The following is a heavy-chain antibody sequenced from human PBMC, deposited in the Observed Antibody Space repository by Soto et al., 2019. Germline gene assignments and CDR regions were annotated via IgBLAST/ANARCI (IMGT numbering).Heavy chain of an antibody. V-gene: IGHV2-5*02. CDR3: ALFYTKGSDY. CDR2: IYWDDDK. J-gene: IGHJ4*02. CDR1: GFSLSTSGVG. Sequence: QITLKESGPTLVKPTQTLTLTCTFSGFSLSTSGVGVGWIRQPPGKALEWLTLIYWDDDKRYSPSLKSRLTITKDTSKNQVFLKMTNMDPVDTPTYYCALFYTKGSDYWGQGTLFTVSS. D-gene: IGHD2-2*02.